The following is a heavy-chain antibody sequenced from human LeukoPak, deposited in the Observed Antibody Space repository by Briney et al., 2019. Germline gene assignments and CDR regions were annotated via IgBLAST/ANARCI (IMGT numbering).Heavy chain of an antibody. J-gene: IGHJ4*02. V-gene: IGHV3-21*01. CDR2: ISSSSSYI. CDR1: GFTFSSYS. D-gene: IGHD2-21*01. Sequence: GSLRLSCAASGFTFSSYSMNWVRQAPGKGLEWVSSISSSSSYIYYADSVKGRFTISRDNAKNSLYLQMNSLRAEDTAVYYCATLTLFSTFQEYYFDYWGQGTMVTVSS. CDR3: ATLTLFSTFQEYYFDY.